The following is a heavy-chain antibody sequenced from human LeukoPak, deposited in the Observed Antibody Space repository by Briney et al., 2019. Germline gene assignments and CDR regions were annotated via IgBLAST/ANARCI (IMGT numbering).Heavy chain of an antibody. CDR3: AREMGTTSDS. CDR2: ISGSGGST. J-gene: IGHJ4*02. Sequence: GGSLRLSCAASGFSFRSYAMSWVRQAPGKGLEWVSGISGSGGSTYYSDSVKGRFTISRDNAKNSLYLQMNSLRDEDTAVYYCAREMGTTSDSWGQGTLVTVSS. CDR1: GFSFRSYA. V-gene: IGHV3-23*01. D-gene: IGHD1-7*01.